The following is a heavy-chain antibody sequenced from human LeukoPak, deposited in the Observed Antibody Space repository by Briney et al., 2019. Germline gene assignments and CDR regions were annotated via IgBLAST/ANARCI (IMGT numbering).Heavy chain of an antibody. V-gene: IGHV3-23*01. J-gene: IGHJ4*02. Sequence: GGSLRLSCAGSGFTFSSYAMSWVRQAPGKGPEWVSAISGSGGSTYYADSVKGRFTISRDNSKNTLYLQMNSLRAEDTAVFYCAKANYYDSSGYFDYWGQGTLVTVSS. CDR1: GFTFSSYA. D-gene: IGHD3-22*01. CDR2: ISGSGGST. CDR3: AKANYYDSSGYFDY.